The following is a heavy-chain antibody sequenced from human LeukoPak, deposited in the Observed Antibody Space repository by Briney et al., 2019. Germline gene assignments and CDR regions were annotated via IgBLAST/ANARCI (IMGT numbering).Heavy chain of an antibody. CDR2: MNPNSGNT. D-gene: IGHD6-13*01. CDR1: GYTFTSYD. J-gene: IGHJ5*02. CDR3: ARKSGYRRWSWFDP. Sequence: GASVKVSCKASGYTFTSYDINWVRQATGQGLEWMGWMNPNSGNTGYAQKFQGRVTITRNTSISTAYMELSNLRSEDTAVYYCARKSGYRRWSWFDPWGQGTLVTVSS. V-gene: IGHV1-8*03.